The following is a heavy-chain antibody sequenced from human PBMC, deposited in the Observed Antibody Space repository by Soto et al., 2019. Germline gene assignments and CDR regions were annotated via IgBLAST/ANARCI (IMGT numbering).Heavy chain of an antibody. D-gene: IGHD2-2*01. CDR3: ARAYGDIVVVPAAMHFDY. J-gene: IGHJ4*02. V-gene: IGHV4-34*01. CDR2: INHSGST. CDR1: GGSFSGYY. Sequence: PSETLSLTCAVYGGSFSGYYWSWIRQPPGKGLEWIGEINHSGSTNYNPSLKSRVTISVDTSKNQFSLKLSSVTAADTAVYYCARAYGDIVVVPAAMHFDYWGQGTLVTVSS.